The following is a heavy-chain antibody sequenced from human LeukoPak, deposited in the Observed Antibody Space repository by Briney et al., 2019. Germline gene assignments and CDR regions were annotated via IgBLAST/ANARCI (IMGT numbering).Heavy chain of an antibody. V-gene: IGHV3-48*04. CDR2: ISSASSGI. J-gene: IGHJ4*02. Sequence: GGSLRLSCAASGFVFSSFSMNWVRQAPGKGLEWVSYISSASSGIYYADSVKGRFTISRDNAKNSVYLQMKSLRAEDTAVYYCAKDKDSSSLVFDYWGQGTLVTVSS. CDR3: AKDKDSSSLVFDY. D-gene: IGHD6-6*01. CDR1: GFVFSSFS.